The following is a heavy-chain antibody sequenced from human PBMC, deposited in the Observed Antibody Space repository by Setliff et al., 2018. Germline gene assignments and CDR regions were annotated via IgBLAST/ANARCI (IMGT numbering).Heavy chain of an antibody. D-gene: IGHD6-6*01. V-gene: IGHV4-39*01. CDR3: ASCLAARRGGWFDP. Sequence: SESLSLTCTVSGGSISSSSYYWGWIRQPQGKGLEWIGSIYYSGSTYYNPSLKSRVTISVDTSKNQFSLKLSSVTAADTAVYYCASCLAARRGGWFDPWGQGTLVTVSS. J-gene: IGHJ5*02. CDR1: GGSISSSSYY. CDR2: IYYSGST.